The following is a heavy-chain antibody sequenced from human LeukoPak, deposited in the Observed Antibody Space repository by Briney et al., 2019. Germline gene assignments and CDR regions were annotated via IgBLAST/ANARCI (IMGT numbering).Heavy chain of an antibody. Sequence: PGGSLGLSCAASGFTVTTNYMSWVRQAPGKGLEWVSVIYSGGDTYYVDSVKGRFTISRDSSKNTLYLQMNSLRAEDTAVYYCARDTAMAYWGQGTLVTVSS. CDR1: GFTVTTNY. J-gene: IGHJ4*02. V-gene: IGHV3-53*01. CDR2: IYSGGDT. CDR3: ARDTAMAY. D-gene: IGHD5-18*01.